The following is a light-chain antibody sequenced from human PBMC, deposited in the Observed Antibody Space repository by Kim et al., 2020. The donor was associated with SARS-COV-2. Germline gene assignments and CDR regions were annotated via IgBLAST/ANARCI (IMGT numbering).Light chain of an antibody. CDR1: DIGTKS. Sequence: SYELTQPPSVSEAPGKTATITCGGDDIGTKSVHWYQQKPGQAPVLVIYYDTDRPSGIPERFSASNSGNTVTLTVSRVEAGDEADYYCQVWDSGSDHWVFG. J-gene: IGLJ3*02. CDR3: QVWDSGSDHWV. V-gene: IGLV3-21*04. CDR2: YDT.